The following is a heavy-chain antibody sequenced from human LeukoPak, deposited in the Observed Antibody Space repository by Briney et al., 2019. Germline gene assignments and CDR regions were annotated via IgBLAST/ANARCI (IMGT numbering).Heavy chain of an antibody. Sequence: PGGSLRLSCAASGFTFSSYAMSWVRQAPGKGLEWVSAISGSGTSTYYADSVKGRFTISRDNSKNTLYLQMNSLRAEDTAVYYCAKDPYSGTYYDYWGQGTLVTVSS. J-gene: IGHJ4*02. CDR2: ISGSGTST. CDR3: AKDPYSGTYYDY. CDR1: GFTFSSYA. V-gene: IGHV3-23*01. D-gene: IGHD3-10*01.